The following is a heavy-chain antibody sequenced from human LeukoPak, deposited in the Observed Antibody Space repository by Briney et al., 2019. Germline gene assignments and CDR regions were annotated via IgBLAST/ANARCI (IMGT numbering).Heavy chain of an antibody. CDR1: GFTISSYS. V-gene: IGHV3-21*01. D-gene: IGHD6-13*01. CDR2: ISSSSSYI. Sequence: PGGSLRLSCAASGFTISSYSMNWVRQAPGKGLEWVSSISSSSSYIYYADSVKGRFTISRDNAKNSLYLQMNRLRAEDTAVYSCARLSRAAAGRWGQGTLVTVSS. J-gene: IGHJ4*02. CDR3: ARLSRAAAGR.